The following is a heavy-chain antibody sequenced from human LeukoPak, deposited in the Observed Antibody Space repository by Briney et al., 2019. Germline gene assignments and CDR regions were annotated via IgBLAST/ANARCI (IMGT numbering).Heavy chain of an antibody. D-gene: IGHD6-13*01. CDR1: GYSFTSYW. CDR2: IYPGDSDT. V-gene: IGHV5-51*01. CDR3: ARAQQQLAYYYYGMDV. J-gene: IGHJ6*02. Sequence: GGSLKISCKGSGYSFTSYWIGWVRQMPGKGLEWMGIIYPGDSDTRYSPSFQGQVTISADKSISTAYLQWSSLKASDTAMYYCARAQQQLAYYYYGMDVWGQGTTVTVSS.